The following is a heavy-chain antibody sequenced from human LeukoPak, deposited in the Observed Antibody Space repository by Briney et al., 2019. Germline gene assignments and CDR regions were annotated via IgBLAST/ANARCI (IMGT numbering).Heavy chain of an antibody. V-gene: IGHV1-18*01. CDR2: ISAYNGNT. J-gene: IGHJ5*02. Sequence: ASVKVSCKASGYTFTSYGISWVRQAPGQGLEWMGWISAYNGNTNYAQKLQGRVTMTTDTSTSTAYMELRSLRSDDTAVYYCARDTGRGVLRYFDWSGDNCFDPWGQGTLVTVSS. CDR3: ARDTGRGVLRYFDWSGDNCFDP. CDR1: GYTFTSYG. D-gene: IGHD3-9*01.